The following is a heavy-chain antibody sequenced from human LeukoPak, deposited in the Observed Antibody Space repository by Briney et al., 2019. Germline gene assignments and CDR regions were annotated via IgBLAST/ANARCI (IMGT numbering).Heavy chain of an antibody. Sequence: SETLSLTCTVSGGSISSSSYYWGWIRQPPGKGLEWIGSIYYSGSTYYNPSLKSRVTISVNTSKNQFSLKLSSVTAADTAVYYCARAASNWQQLYVHWGQGTLVTVSS. CDR1: GGSISSSSYY. V-gene: IGHV4-39*07. J-gene: IGHJ4*02. D-gene: IGHD6-13*01. CDR2: IYYSGST. CDR3: ARAASNWQQLYVH.